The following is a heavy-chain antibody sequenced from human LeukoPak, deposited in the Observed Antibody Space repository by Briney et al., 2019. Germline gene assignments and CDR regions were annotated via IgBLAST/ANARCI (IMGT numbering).Heavy chain of an antibody. CDR2: ISGSGGST. J-gene: IGHJ4*02. CDR1: GFTFSSYA. CDR3: AKGLVPAAIRVVDY. D-gene: IGHD2-2*01. Sequence: GGSLRLSCAASGFTFSSYAMSWVRQAPGKGLEWVSAISGSGGSTYYADSVKGRFTISRDNSQNTLYLQVNSLRAEDTAVYYCAKGLVPAAIRVVDYWGQGTLVTVSS. V-gene: IGHV3-23*01.